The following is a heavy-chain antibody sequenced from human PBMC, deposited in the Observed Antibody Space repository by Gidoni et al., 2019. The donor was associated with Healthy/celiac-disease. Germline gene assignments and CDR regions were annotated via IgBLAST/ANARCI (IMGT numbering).Heavy chain of an antibody. CDR1: GFTFSSYW. CDR2: IKQDGSEK. J-gene: IGHJ4*02. CDR3: ARDQDYDSSGYKPLVY. Sequence: EVQLVESGGGLVQPGGSLRLSCPASGFTFSSYWMSWVRQAPGKGLEWVANIKQDGSEKYYVDSVKGRFTISRDNAKNSLYLQMNSLRAEDTAVYYCARDQDYDSSGYKPLVYWGQGTLVTVSS. V-gene: IGHV3-7*01. D-gene: IGHD3-22*01.